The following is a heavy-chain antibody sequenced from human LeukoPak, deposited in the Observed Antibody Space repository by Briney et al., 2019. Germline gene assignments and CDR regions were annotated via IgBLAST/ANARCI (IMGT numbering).Heavy chain of an antibody. Sequence: ASVKVSCKTSGYTFTSYYMHWVRQAPGQGLEWMGMINPSGGHTGYGQKFQGRVTVTRDTSTSTVYMEVTSLRSEDTAVYYCARGGENGELNYYYYGLDVWGQGTTVTVSS. CDR1: GYTFTSYY. J-gene: IGHJ6*02. V-gene: IGHV1-46*01. CDR3: ARGGENGELNYYYYGLDV. D-gene: IGHD3-10*01. CDR2: INPSGGHT.